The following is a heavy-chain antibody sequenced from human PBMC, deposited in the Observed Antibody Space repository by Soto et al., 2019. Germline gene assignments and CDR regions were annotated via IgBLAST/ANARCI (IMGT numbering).Heavy chain of an antibody. V-gene: IGHV1-69*12. D-gene: IGHD2-8*01. CDR1: GGTFSTSA. J-gene: IGHJ6*02. Sequence: QVQLEQSGAEVKKPGSSVKVSCKASGGTFSTSAISWVRQAPGQGLEWMGGIMPIFRTPDYAQKFQGRVTVSADESTSTAYMELSGPRSDDTAVYYCARDNDRPQLGGNYYYILDVWGQGTTITVSS. CDR3: ARDNDRPQLGGNYYYILDV. CDR2: IMPIFRTP.